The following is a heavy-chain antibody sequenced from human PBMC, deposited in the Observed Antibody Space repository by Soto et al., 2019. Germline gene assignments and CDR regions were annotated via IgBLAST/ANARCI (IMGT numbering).Heavy chain of an antibody. Sequence: QVHLQESGPGLVKPSGTLSLTCAVSGGSITTNWWSWVRQPPGKGLEWIGEIYHSGTTNYNPSLRGRVTISVDKSNNQFSLNLNSVTAADSAIYYCALYIAVHRTRGFDYWGQGNLVTVSS. J-gene: IGHJ4*02. V-gene: IGHV4-4*02. CDR1: GGSITTNW. CDR3: ALYIAVHRTRGFDY. CDR2: IYHSGTT. D-gene: IGHD6-19*01.